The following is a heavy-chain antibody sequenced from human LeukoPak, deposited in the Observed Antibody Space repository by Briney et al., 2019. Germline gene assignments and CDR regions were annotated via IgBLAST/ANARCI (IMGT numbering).Heavy chain of an antibody. CDR2: IIPIFGTA. V-gene: IGHV1-69*13. Sequence: GASVKVSCKASGGTFSSYAISWVRQAPGQGLEWMGGIIPIFGTANYAQKFQGRVTITADESTSTAYMELSSLMSEDTAVYYCARALPVVADYYYYGMDVWGQGTTVTVSS. CDR3: ARALPVVADYYYYGMDV. CDR1: GGTFSSYA. D-gene: IGHD3-22*01. J-gene: IGHJ6*02.